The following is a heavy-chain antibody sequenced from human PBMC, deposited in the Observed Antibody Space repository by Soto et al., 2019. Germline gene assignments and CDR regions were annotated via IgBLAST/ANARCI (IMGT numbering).Heavy chain of an antibody. Sequence: ASVKVSCKASGYTFTSYDINWARQATGQGLEWMGWMNPNSGNTGYAQKFQGRVTMTRNTSISTAYMELSSLRSEDTAVYYCARVGITIFGDYYYGMDVWGQGTTVTVS. CDR1: GYTFTSYD. D-gene: IGHD3-3*01. CDR2: MNPNSGNT. CDR3: ARVGITIFGDYYYGMDV. V-gene: IGHV1-8*01. J-gene: IGHJ6*02.